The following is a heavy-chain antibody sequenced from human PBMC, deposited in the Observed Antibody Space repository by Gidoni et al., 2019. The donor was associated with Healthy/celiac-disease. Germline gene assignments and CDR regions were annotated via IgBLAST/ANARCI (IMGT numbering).Heavy chain of an antibody. CDR2: ISGRCGST. D-gene: IGHD3-22*01. J-gene: IGHJ4*02. Sequence: EVQLLESGGGLVQPGGSLRLSCAASGLTFSRYAMSWGRQAPGTGLECVSAISGRCGSTYYAVSVKGRFTISRDNSNNMVYLQMNSLRAEDPAVYYCAKSLWYDSSGYYWLIDYWGQGTLVPVSS. CDR3: AKSLWYDSSGYYWLIDY. V-gene: IGHV3-23*01. CDR1: GLTFSRYA.